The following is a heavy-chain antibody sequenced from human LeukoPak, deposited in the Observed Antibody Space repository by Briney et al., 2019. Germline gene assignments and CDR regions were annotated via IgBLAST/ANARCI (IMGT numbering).Heavy chain of an antibody. D-gene: IGHD5-18*01. J-gene: IGHJ4*02. CDR3: ARGTQLSSDYFDY. CDR2: ITWNSRVK. Sequence: GGSLRLSCAASGFTFDNFAMHWVRQAPGKGLEWVSGITWNSRVKTYTPSVKGRFTISRDNAKNSLYLQMNSLRAEDTAVYYCARGTQLSSDYFDYWGQGTLVTVSS. V-gene: IGHV3-9*01. CDR1: GFTFDNFA.